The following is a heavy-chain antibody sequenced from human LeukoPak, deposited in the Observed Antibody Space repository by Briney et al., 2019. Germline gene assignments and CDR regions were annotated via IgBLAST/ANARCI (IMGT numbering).Heavy chain of an antibody. Sequence: PSETLSLTCTVSGGSISSSSYYWGWIRQPPGKGLEWIGSIYYSGSTYYNPSLKSRVTISVDTSKNQFSLKLSSVTAADTAVYYCARLWGSGWSRSHMPNDYWGQGTLVTVSS. CDR2: IYYSGST. D-gene: IGHD6-19*01. CDR1: GGSISSSSYY. V-gene: IGHV4-39*07. CDR3: ARLWGSGWSRSHMPNDY. J-gene: IGHJ4*02.